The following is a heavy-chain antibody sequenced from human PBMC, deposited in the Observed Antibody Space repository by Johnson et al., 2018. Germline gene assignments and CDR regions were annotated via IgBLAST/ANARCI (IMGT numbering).Heavy chain of an antibody. CDR2: IIPIFGTA. D-gene: IGHD2-15*01. CDR3: ARCSGGSCYSMDPYYGMDV. Sequence: QVQLVQSGAEVKKPGSSVKVSCKASGGTFSSYAISWVRQAPGQGLEWMGGIIPIFGTANYAQKFQGRVTITADESTSTAYMEMSSLRSEDTAVDYCARCSGGSCYSMDPYYGMDVWGQGTTVTVSS. J-gene: IGHJ6*02. V-gene: IGHV1-69*12. CDR1: GGTFSSYA.